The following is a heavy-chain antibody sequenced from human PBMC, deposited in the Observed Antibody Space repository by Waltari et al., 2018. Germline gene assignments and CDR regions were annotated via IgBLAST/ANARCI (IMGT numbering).Heavy chain of an antibody. J-gene: IGHJ4*02. CDR1: GFTASRNY. CDR2: LYSGGST. V-gene: IGHV3-53*02. CDR3: AGDRPLDY. Sequence: EVRLVETGGGLIQPGGSLRLSCAASGFTASRNYMSWVRQAPGKGLEWVSVLYSGGSTFYADSVKGRFTISRDSSKNTLYLQMNSLRAEDTAVYYCAGDRPLDYWGQGTLVTVSS.